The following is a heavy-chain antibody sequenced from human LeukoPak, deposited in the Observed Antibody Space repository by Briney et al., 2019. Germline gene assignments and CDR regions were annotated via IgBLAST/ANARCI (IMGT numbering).Heavy chain of an antibody. CDR2: INPNSGGT. D-gene: IGHD6-19*01. CDR1: GYTFTGYY. CDR3: ARDEIGSGWNFFDY. J-gene: IGHJ4*02. V-gene: IGHV1-2*02. Sequence: ASVKVSCKASGYTFTGYYMHWVRQAPGQGLEWMGLINPNSGGTNYAQKFQDRVTMTRDTSISTAYMELSRLRSDDTAVYYCARDEIGSGWNFFDYWGQGTLVTVSS.